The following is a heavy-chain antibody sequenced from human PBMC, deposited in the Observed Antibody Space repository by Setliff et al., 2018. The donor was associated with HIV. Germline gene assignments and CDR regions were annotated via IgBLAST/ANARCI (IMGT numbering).Heavy chain of an antibody. D-gene: IGHD3-3*01. CDR3: ARLRGSYDFSNWFDP. CDR1: GGSIRSHY. Sequence: PSETLSLTCTVSGGSIRSHYWSWIRQPLGKRLEWIGYIYYSGSTNYNPSLKSRVTISVDTAKNQFSLKLSSVTAADTAVYYCARLRGSYDFSNWFDPWGQGTQVTVSS. CDR2: IYYSGST. V-gene: IGHV4-59*11. J-gene: IGHJ5*02.